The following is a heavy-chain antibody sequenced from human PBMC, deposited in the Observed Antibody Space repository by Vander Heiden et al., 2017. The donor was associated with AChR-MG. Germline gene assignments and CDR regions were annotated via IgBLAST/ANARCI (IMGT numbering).Heavy chain of an antibody. CDR1: GGTFSSYA. V-gene: IGHV1-69*01. CDR2: IIPIFGTA. Sequence: KKPGSSVKVSCKASGGTFSSYAISWVRQAPGQGLEWMGGIIPIFGTANYAQKFQGRVTITADESTSTAYMELSSLRSEDTAVYYCARGSNADSSSWYYQFRDWFDPWGQGTLVTVSS. CDR3: ARGSNADSSSWYYQFRDWFDP. D-gene: IGHD6-13*01. J-gene: IGHJ5*02.